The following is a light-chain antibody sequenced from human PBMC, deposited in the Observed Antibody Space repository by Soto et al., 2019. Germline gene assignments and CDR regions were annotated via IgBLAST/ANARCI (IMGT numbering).Light chain of an antibody. CDR1: QSIARY. Sequence: DIQMTQSPSSLSASVGDRVTITCRARQSIARYLNWYQQKPGKAPKLLIDAASSLQSGVSSRFSGSGSGTEFTITISRLQHEDFATYYCQQSFSTPPRYTFGQGTKLEIK. CDR2: AAS. J-gene: IGKJ2*01. V-gene: IGKV1-39*01. CDR3: QQSFSTPPRYT.